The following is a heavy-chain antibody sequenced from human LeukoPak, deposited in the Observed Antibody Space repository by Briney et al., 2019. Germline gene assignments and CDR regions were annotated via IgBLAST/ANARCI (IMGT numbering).Heavy chain of an antibody. Sequence: ASVTVSCKASGYTFTTYSLAWVRQAPGQSFEWMGWISVNNGGTNYAQSFQDRVTLTRDTSTNTAYLELRSLRSGDTAIIYCATATQPRGYFLHWGQGTLVTVSS. CDR1: GYTFTTYS. V-gene: IGHV1-18*01. CDR3: ATATQPRGYFLH. D-gene: IGHD2-2*01. CDR2: ISVNNGGT. J-gene: IGHJ1*01.